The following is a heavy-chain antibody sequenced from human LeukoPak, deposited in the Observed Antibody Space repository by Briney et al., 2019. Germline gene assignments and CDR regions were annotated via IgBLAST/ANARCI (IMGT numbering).Heavy chain of an antibody. CDR2: ISSSGSTI. CDR3: ARDPPVQMHDYGDYVRFDP. J-gene: IGHJ5*02. V-gene: IGHV3-11*04. D-gene: IGHD4-17*01. CDR1: GFTFSDYY. Sequence: PGGSLRLSCAASGFTFSDYYMSWIRQAPGKGLEWVSYISSSGSTIYYADSVKGRFTISRDNAKNSLYLQMNSLRAEDTAVYYCARDPPVQMHDYGDYVRFDPWGQGTLVTVSS.